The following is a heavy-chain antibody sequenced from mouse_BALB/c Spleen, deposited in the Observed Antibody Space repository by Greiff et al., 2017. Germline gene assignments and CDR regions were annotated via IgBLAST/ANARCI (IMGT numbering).Heavy chain of an antibody. CDR1: GYTFTSYT. J-gene: IGHJ3*01. CDR3: ASWAWFAY. D-gene: IGHD4-1*01. CDR2: INPSSGYT. Sequence: QVQLKQSAAELARPGASVKMSCKASGYTFTSYTMHWVKQRPGQGLEWIGYINPSSGYTEYNQKFKDKTTLTADKSSSTAYMQLSSLTSEDSAVYYCASWAWFAYWGQGTLVTVSA. V-gene: IGHV1-4*02.